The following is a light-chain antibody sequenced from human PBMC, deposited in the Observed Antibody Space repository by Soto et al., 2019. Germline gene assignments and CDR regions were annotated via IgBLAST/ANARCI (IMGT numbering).Light chain of an antibody. CDR1: SSDVGSFNY. J-gene: IGLJ3*02. V-gene: IGLV2-14*01. Sequence: QSVLTQPASVPESPGQSITISCTGTSSDVGSFNYVSWYQQHPGKATKLMIYDVTNRPSGVSDRFSGSKSGNTASLTISGLQAEDEADYYCSSYTSSSTWAFGGGTKLTVL. CDR2: DVT. CDR3: SSYTSSSTWA.